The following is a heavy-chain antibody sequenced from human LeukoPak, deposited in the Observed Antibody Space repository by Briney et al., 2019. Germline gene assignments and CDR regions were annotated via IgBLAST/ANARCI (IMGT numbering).Heavy chain of an antibody. CDR1: GFTFSSYW. Sequence: GGSLRLSCAASGFTFSSYWMSWVRQAPGKGLEWVSAISGSGGSTYYADSVKGRFTISRDNSKNTLYLQMNSLRAEDTAVYYCAKMSEMATTFDYWGQGTLVTVSS. J-gene: IGHJ4*02. V-gene: IGHV3-23*01. CDR2: ISGSGGST. CDR3: AKMSEMATTFDY. D-gene: IGHD5-24*01.